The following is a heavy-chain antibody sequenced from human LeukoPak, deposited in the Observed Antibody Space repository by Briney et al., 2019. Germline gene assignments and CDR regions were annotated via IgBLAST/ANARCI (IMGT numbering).Heavy chain of an antibody. CDR2: IKQDGSEK. V-gene: IGHV3-7*01. J-gene: IGHJ4*02. CDR1: GFTFNTYN. Sequence: GGSLRLSCAGSGFTFNTYNMNWVRQAPGKGLEWVANIKQDGSEKHYVDSVKGRFTISRDNAKNSLYLQMNSLRDEDTAVYYCTTSYSSSWYASGTDYWGQGTLVTVSS. D-gene: IGHD6-13*01. CDR3: TTSYSSSWYASGTDY.